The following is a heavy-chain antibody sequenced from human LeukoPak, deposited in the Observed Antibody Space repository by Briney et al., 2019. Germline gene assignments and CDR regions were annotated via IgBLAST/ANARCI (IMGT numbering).Heavy chain of an antibody. Sequence: PGGSLRLSCAASGFTFSSYAMSWVRQAPGKGLEWVSAISGSGGSTYYADSVKGRFTISRDNAKNSLYLQMNSLRAEDTAGYDCARNREYRRSWVPAFDIWGQGTMVTVSS. V-gene: IGHV3-23*01. CDR3: ARNREYRRSWVPAFDI. CDR1: GFTFSSYA. J-gene: IGHJ3*02. CDR2: ISGSGGST. D-gene: IGHD6-13*01.